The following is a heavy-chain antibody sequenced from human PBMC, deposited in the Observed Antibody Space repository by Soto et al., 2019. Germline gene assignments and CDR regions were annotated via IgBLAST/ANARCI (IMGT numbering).Heavy chain of an antibody. CDR3: ARAGYCSSTSCNWFDP. CDR2: IIPIFGTA. J-gene: IGHJ5*02. CDR1: GGTFSSYA. D-gene: IGHD2-2*01. Sequence: ASVKVSCKASGGTFSSYAISWVRQAPGQGLEWMGGIIPIFGTANYAQKVQGRVTITADESTSTAYMELSSLRSEDTAVYYCARAGYCSSTSCNWFDPWGQGTLVTVSS. V-gene: IGHV1-69*13.